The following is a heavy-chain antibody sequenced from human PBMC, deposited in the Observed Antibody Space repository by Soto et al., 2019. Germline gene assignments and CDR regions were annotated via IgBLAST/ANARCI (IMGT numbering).Heavy chain of an antibody. CDR2: ISGNGGT. J-gene: IGHJ4*02. V-gene: IGHV3-23*01. CDR1: GFTFRIYA. D-gene: IGHD3-22*01. Sequence: EVQLLESGGGVIQPGGSLRLSCAASGFTFRIYAMSWVRQAPGKGLEWVSTISGNGGTSYADFVRGRFTISRDNSKNTLYLQMISLRAEDTAVYYCAKDAPGSGWLSDYWGQGTLVTVSS. CDR3: AKDAPGSGWLSDY.